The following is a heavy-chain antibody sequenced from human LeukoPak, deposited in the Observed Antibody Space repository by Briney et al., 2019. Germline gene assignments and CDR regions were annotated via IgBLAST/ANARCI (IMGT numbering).Heavy chain of an antibody. D-gene: IGHD4-23*01. V-gene: IGHV3-23*01. CDR2: ISGSGGST. CDR1: GFTFSSRDW. CDR3: AKDRPTVVTRRHYFDY. Sequence: PGGSLRLSCVASGFTFSSRDWMTWVHQAPGKGLEWVSAISGSGGSTYYADSVKGRFTISRDNSKNTLYLQMNSLRAEDTAVYYCAKDRPTVVTRRHYFDYWGQGTLVTVSP. J-gene: IGHJ4*02.